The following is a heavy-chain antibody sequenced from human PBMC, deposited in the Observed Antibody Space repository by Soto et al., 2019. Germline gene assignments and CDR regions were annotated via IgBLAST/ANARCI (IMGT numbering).Heavy chain of an antibody. Sequence: QVQLVQSGAEVKKPGASVKVSCKTSGYTFTSHDIHWVRQATGQGLEWMGWMNPNNGDTGYAQKFQGRVTMTRNTSMSTAYMELENLKSEVTAVYYCARRVMDVWGQGTTVTVSS. CDR1: GYTFTSHD. CDR2: MNPNNGDT. J-gene: IGHJ6*02. V-gene: IGHV1-8*01. CDR3: ARRVMDV.